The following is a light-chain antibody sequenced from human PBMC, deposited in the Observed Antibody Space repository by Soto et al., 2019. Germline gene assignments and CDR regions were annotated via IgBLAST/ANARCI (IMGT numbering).Light chain of an antibody. CDR3: QQRSNWPT. CDR2: DAS. CDR1: QSVSRN. Sequence: EIVMTQSPATLSVSPGERATISCRAGQSVSRNLAWYQHKPGQAPRLLIYDASNRATGIPARFSGSGYGTDFTLTISSLEPEDFAVYYCQQRSNWPTFGQGTRLEI. J-gene: IGKJ5*01. V-gene: IGKV3-11*01.